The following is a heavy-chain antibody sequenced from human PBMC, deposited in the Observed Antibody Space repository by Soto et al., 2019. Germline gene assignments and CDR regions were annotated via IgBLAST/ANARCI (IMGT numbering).Heavy chain of an antibody. CDR2: IDPTDSYT. CDR3: ARGYYYGSGSYYTPARQNDAFDI. CDR1: GYSFTSYW. V-gene: IGHV5-10-1*01. D-gene: IGHD3-10*01. J-gene: IGHJ3*02. Sequence: PGESLKISCKGSGYSFTSYWISWVRQMPGKGLEWMGRIDPTDSYTNYSPSFQGHVTISVDKSISTAYLQWSSLKASDTAMYYCARGYYYGSGSYYTPARQNDAFDIWGQGTMVTVSS.